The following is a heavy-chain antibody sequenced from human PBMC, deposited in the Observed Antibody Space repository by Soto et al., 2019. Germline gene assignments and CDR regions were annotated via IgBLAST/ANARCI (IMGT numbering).Heavy chain of an antibody. V-gene: IGHV3-30*18. CDR3: AKRRGDGDDYYYYYLDV. J-gene: IGHJ6*03. CDR2: ISYDGSNK. D-gene: IGHD4-17*01. Sequence: QVQLVESGGGVVQPGRSLRLSCAASGFTFSSYGMHWVRQAPGKGLEWVAVISYDGSNKYYADSVKGRFTISRDNSKNKLYLQMNSLRAEDTAVYYCAKRRGDGDDYYYYYLDVWGKGTTVTVSS. CDR1: GFTFSSYG.